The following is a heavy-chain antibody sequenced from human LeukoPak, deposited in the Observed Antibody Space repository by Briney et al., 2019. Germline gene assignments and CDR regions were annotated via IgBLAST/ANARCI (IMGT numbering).Heavy chain of an antibody. J-gene: IGHJ4*02. D-gene: IGHD2-21*02. CDR3: ASLLTDTDY. Sequence: PGGSLRLSCAASGFTLSDHHMDWVRQAPGKGLEWVGRTKDKANSFATEYATSVKGRFTMSRDDSKNSLYLQMNSLKTDDTAVYYCASLLTDTDYWGQGTLVTVSS. CDR2: TKDKANSFAT. V-gene: IGHV3-72*01. CDR1: GFTLSDHH.